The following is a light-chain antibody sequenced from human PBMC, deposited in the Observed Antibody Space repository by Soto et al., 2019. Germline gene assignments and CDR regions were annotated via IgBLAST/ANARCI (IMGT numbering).Light chain of an antibody. CDR2: DAS. J-gene: IGKJ4*01. CDR3: QQFDSSSFT. CDR1: QNIGKW. V-gene: IGKV1-5*01. Sequence: DIQMTQSPSTLSASVGDTVTITCRATQNIGKWLAWHQQKPGKAPRLLIYDASTLGRGVPSRFSGSGSGTEFTLTITSLQPDDFATYYCQQFDSSSFTFGGGTKVEIK.